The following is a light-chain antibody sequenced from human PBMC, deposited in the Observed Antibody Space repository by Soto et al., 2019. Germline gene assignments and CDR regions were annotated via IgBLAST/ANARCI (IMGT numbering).Light chain of an antibody. CDR2: KDS. J-gene: IGLJ3*02. CDR1: RSNIGSHY. Sequence: QSVVTKPPSASGAPGQWVTISCSGRRSNIGSHYISWYQHLPGTSPKLLIYKDSQRPSGVPDRFSGSKSGTSASLAIGGRRSEDYGSYYCATWDDSLVRRVRFGGGTKLTV. CDR3: ATWDDSLVRRVR. V-gene: IGLV1-47*01.